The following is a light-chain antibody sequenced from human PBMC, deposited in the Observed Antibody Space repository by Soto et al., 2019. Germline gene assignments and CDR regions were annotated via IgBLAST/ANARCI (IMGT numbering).Light chain of an antibody. CDR3: QQYGWSPYT. Sequence: EIVLTQSPGTLSLSPGERATLSCCASQSVRSSLAWYQQKPGQAPMLLIYGAAYRATGIPDRFSGSGSGTDFILTISRLEPEDFAVYFCQQYGWSPYTFGQGTRLEIK. V-gene: IGKV3-20*01. CDR1: QSVRSS. CDR2: GAA. J-gene: IGKJ2*01.